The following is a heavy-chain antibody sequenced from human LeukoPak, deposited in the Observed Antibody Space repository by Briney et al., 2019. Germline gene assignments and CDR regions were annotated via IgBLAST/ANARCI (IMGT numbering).Heavy chain of an antibody. CDR3: ASYYYDSSGYYYGWFDP. J-gene: IGHJ5*02. D-gene: IGHD3-22*01. CDR2: IYDSGST. Sequence: SETLSLTCTVSGGSIRSSYYYWGWIRQPPGKGLEWIGSIYDSGSTYYNPSLKSRVTISVDTSKNQFSLKLNSVTAADTAMYYCASYYYDSSGYYYGWFDPWGQGTLVTVSS. V-gene: IGHV4-39*01. CDR1: GGSIRSSYYY.